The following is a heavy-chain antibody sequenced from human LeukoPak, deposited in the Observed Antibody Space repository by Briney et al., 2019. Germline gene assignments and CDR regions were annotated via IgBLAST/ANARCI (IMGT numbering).Heavy chain of an antibody. V-gene: IGHV3-74*01. CDR3: ARDLRSAADY. Sequence: PGGSLRLSCAASGFTFSSDWMHWVRQAPGKGLEWVSRINTDGSGSGTSYADSVKGRFTISRDNAKNTPYLQMNSLRVEDTAVYYCARDLRSAADYWGQGTLVTVSS. J-gene: IGHJ4*02. CDR2: INTDGSGSGT. CDR1: GFTFSSDW.